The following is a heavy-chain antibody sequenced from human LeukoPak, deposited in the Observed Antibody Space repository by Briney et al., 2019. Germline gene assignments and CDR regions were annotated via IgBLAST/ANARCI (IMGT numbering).Heavy chain of an antibody. CDR2: ISSTGGTI. CDR1: GFTFRNYL. Sequence: GGSLRLSCAASGFTFRNYLMNWVRQAPGKGLEWVSFISSTGGTIYYADSVKGRFTVSRDNAKNSLYLQMNSLSDEDTAVYYCARDPTQYLRYGHFDYWGQGTLVTVSS. V-gene: IGHV3-48*02. CDR3: ARDPTQYLRYGHFDY. J-gene: IGHJ4*02. D-gene: IGHD5/OR15-5a*01.